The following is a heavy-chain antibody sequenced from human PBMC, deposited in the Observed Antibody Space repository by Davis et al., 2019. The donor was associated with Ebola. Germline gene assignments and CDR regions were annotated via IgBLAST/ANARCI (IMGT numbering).Heavy chain of an antibody. J-gene: IGHJ4*02. V-gene: IGHV3-7*01. D-gene: IGHD3-22*01. CDR3: ATDTSGYYRV. Sequence: PGGSLRLSCTASGFTFSTSRMTWVRQAPGRGLEWMANINQDGSGKYYVDSVKGRFTISRDNAKNSLYLQMSSLGAEDTAVYHCATDTSGYYRVWGQGTLVTVSS. CDR2: INQDGSGK. CDR1: GFTFSTSR.